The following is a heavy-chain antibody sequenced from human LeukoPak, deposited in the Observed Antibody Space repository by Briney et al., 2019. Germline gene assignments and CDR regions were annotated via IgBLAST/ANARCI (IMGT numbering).Heavy chain of an antibody. CDR1: GFTFDDYG. CDR2: INWNGRSR. J-gene: IGHJ4*02. CDR3: ARDRGISDSGSYAFTF. V-gene: IGHV3-20*04. Sequence: GGSLRLSCVATGFTFDDYGMSWVRQAPGKRLDWVSGINWNGRSRSYAVSVKGRFTNSRDNAKNSLYLQMNSLRAEDTALYYCARDRGISDSGSYAFTFWGQGTLVTVSS. D-gene: IGHD1-26*01.